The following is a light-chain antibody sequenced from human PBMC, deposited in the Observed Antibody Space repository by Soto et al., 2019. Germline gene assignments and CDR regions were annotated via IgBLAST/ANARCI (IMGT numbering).Light chain of an antibody. J-gene: IGKJ4*01. Sequence: EIVMTQSPGTLSVSPGERATLSCRASQSVSRKLAWYQHKSGQAPRLLISGASTGATGIPARFSGSGSGTEFTLTISSLQSEDCAIYYCQQYYTWPITFGGGTKVDIK. CDR3: QQYYTWPIT. CDR1: QSVSRK. CDR2: GAS. V-gene: IGKV3-15*01.